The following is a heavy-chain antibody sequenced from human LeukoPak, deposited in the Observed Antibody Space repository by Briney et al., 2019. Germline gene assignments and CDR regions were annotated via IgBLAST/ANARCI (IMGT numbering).Heavy chain of an antibody. CDR2: IYYSGST. Sequence: PSETLSLTCTVSGGSFSSHYWSWIRQPPGKGLEWIGYIYYSGSTNYNPSLKSRVTISVDTSKNQFSLKLSSVTAADTAVYYCARVGGYNSPFGYWGQGTLVTVSS. J-gene: IGHJ4*02. CDR3: ARVGGYNSPFGY. CDR1: GGSFSSHY. D-gene: IGHD5-24*01. V-gene: IGHV4-59*11.